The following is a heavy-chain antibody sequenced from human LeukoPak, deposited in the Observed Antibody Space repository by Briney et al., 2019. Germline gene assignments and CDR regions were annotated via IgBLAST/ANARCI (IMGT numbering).Heavy chain of an antibody. Sequence: ASVKVSCKASGGTFSSYAISWVRQAPGQGLEWMGGIIPIFGTANYAQKFQGRVTITADESTSTAYMELSSLRSEDTAVYCCARDSTYYDILTGYYNRNPSDYWGQGTLVTVSS. CDR2: IIPIFGTA. V-gene: IGHV1-69*01. D-gene: IGHD3-9*01. CDR1: GGTFSSYA. CDR3: ARDSTYYDILTGYYNRNPSDY. J-gene: IGHJ4*02.